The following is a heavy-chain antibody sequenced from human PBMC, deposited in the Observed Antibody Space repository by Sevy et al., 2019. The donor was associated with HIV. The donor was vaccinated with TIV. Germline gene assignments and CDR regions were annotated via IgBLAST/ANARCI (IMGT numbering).Heavy chain of an antibody. J-gene: IGHJ6*02. V-gene: IGHV3-7*01. CDR2: IKEDGSER. D-gene: IGHD2-15*01. Sequence: GGSLRLSCAASGFTFNMYWMTWVRQAPGKGLEWVANIKEDGSERNYLYSVKGRFTISRDNAEESLYLQINSLRAEDTAVYYCARHCSGDSCYYLLPHYYYGMDVWGQGTTVTVSS. CDR1: GFTFNMYW. CDR3: ARHCSGDSCYYLLPHYYYGMDV.